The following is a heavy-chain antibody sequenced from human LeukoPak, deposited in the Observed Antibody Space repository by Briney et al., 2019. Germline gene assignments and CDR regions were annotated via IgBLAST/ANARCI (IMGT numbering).Heavy chain of an antibody. CDR3: ARDNGYNPGDY. D-gene: IGHD5-24*01. CDR2: INSDGSST. J-gene: IGHJ4*02. Sequence: GGSLRLSCAASGFNFASNWMHWVRQTPGKGLMWVSRINSDGSSTSYADSVKGRFTISRDNAKNTLYLQMNSLRAEDTAVYYCARDNGYNPGDYWGQGTLVTVSS. CDR1: GFNFASNW. V-gene: IGHV3-74*01.